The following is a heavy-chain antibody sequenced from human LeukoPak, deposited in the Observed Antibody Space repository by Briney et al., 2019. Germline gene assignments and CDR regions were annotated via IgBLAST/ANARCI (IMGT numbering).Heavy chain of an antibody. V-gene: IGHV4-31*03. Sequence: SETLSLTCTVSGGSISSGGYYWSWIRQHLGKGLEWIGYIYYSGSTYYNPSLKSRVTISVDTSKNQFSLKLSSVTAADTAVYYCARGYGSGSYLSLDYWGQGTLVTVSS. CDR3: ARGYGSGSYLSLDY. CDR2: IYYSGST. CDR1: GGSISSGGYY. D-gene: IGHD3-10*01. J-gene: IGHJ4*02.